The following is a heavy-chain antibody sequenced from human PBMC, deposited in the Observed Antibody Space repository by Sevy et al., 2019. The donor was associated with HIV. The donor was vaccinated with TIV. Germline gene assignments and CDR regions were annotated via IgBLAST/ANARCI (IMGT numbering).Heavy chain of an antibody. J-gene: IGHJ6*02. CDR1: GFRFSDYA. D-gene: IGHD1-1*01. V-gene: IGHV3-9*03. CDR2: ISWNSVSL. CDR3: AKDNGPATMSNSSYYYYYGMDF. Sequence: GGSLRLSCAASGFRFSDYAMHWVRQAPGKGLEWVSGISWNSVSLDYADSVKGRFTISRDNAKNSLYLQMNRLRSVDMALYYCAKDNGPATMSNSSYYYYYGMDFWGQGTTVTVSS.